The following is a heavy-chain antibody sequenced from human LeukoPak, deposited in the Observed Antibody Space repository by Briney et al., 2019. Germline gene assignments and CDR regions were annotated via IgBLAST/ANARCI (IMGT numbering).Heavy chain of an antibody. CDR2: ISSSGSTI. D-gene: IGHD3-3*01. V-gene: IGHV3-11*04. CDR3: ANSVGSSSVRFLEWLPPLDY. CDR1: GFTFSDYY. Sequence: GGSLRLSCAASGFTFSDYYMSWIRQAPGKGLEWVSYISSSGSTIYYADSVKGRFTISRDNAKNSLYLQMNSLRAEDTAVYYCANSVGSSSVRFLEWLPPLDYWGQGTLVTVSS. J-gene: IGHJ4*02.